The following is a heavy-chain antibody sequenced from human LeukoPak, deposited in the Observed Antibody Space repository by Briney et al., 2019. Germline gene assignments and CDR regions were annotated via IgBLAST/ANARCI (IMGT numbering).Heavy chain of an antibody. D-gene: IGHD2-8*01. CDR1: GGTFSSYA. CDR2: IIPIFGTA. J-gene: IGHJ4*02. CDR3: ARYCTNGVCYFDY. Sequence: GSSVKVSCKASGGTFSSYAISWVRQAPGQGLEWMGGIIPIFGTANYAQKFQGRVTITADESTSTAYMELSSQRSEDTAVYYCARYCTNGVCYFDYWGQGTLVTVSS. V-gene: IGHV1-69*01.